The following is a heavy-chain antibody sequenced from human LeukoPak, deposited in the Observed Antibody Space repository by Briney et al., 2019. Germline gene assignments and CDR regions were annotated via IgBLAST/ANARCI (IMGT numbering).Heavy chain of an antibody. J-gene: IGHJ4*02. CDR2: IYYSGST. Sequence: SEALSLTCTVSGGSISSGGYYWSWIRQHPGKGLEWIGYIYYSGSTYYNPSLKSRVTISVDTSKNQFSLKLSSVTAADTAVYYCARVAVRGVLTDYWGQGILVTVSS. D-gene: IGHD3-10*01. CDR1: GGSISSGGYY. V-gene: IGHV4-31*03. CDR3: ARVAVRGVLTDY.